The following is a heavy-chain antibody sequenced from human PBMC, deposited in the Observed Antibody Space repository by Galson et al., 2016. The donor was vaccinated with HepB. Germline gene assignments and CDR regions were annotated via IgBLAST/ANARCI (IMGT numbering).Heavy chain of an antibody. V-gene: IGHV6-1*01. J-gene: IGHJ4*02. D-gene: IGHD7-27*01. CDR2: TYYRSKWSY. CDR3: TRVRELGRDFHS. Sequence: CAISGDSVSNSNAGWNWIRQSPSRGLEWLGRTYYRSKWSYDYADSVRSRISIHPDTTKNQVSLQLSSVTVEDTAIYYCTRVRELGRDFHSWGQGTLVIVSS. CDR1: GDSVSNSNAG.